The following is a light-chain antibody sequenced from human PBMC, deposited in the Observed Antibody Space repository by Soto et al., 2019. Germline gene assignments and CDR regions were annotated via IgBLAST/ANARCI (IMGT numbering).Light chain of an antibody. V-gene: IGKV3-15*01. Sequence: EVMLTQSPATLSVSPGERATLSCRASQRLSRALAWYQHKPGQAPSLLIYGVSARATGVPARFSGSGSGTEFTLNISSLHSEDSAFFYCQQYTTWPYTFGQGTKLEIK. CDR2: GVS. CDR3: QQYTTWPYT. CDR1: QRLSRA. J-gene: IGKJ2*01.